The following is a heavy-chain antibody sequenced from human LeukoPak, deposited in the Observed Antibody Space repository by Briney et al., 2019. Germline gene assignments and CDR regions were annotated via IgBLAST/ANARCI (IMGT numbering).Heavy chain of an antibody. Sequence: ASVKVSCKASGYTFSGYYMHWVRQAPGQGLEWMGCINLNSGDTKYAQKFQGRVTLTRDTSISTAYLQLSSLKASDTAMYYCTRLVHYSNYVGGDLDYWGQGTLVTVSS. CDR2: INLNSGDT. V-gene: IGHV1-2*02. CDR3: TRLVHYSNYVGGDLDY. J-gene: IGHJ4*02. D-gene: IGHD4-11*01. CDR1: GYTFSGYY.